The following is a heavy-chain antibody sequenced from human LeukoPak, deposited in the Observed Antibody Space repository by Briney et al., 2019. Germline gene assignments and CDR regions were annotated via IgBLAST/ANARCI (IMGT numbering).Heavy chain of an antibody. CDR2: INPNSGGT. J-gene: IGHJ4*02. D-gene: IGHD6-19*01. V-gene: IGHV1-2*02. CDR1: GYTFTGYY. CDR3: ARFGYSSGSFDY. Sequence: ASVKVSCKASGYTFTGYYMHWVRQAPGQGLEWMGWINPNSGGTKYAQKFQGRVTTTRDTSISTAYMELSSLRSDDTAVYYCARFGYSSGSFDYWGQGTLVTVSS.